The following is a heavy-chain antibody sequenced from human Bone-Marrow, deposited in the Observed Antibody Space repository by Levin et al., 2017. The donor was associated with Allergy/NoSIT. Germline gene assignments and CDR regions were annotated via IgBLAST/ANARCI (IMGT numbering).Heavy chain of an antibody. V-gene: IGHV3-30*18. CDR2: ISYDGSNK. CDR1: GFTFSSYG. D-gene: IGHD7-27*01. J-gene: IGHJ6*02. CDR3: AKDLGGMDV. Sequence: GESLKISCAASGFTFSSYGMHWVRQAPGKGLEWVAVISYDGSNKYYADSVKGRFTISRDNSKNTLYLQMNSLRAEDTAVYYCAKDLGGMDVWGQGTTVTVSS.